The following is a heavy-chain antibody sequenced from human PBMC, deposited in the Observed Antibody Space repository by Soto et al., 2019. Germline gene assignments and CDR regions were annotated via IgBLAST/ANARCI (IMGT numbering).Heavy chain of an antibody. CDR1: GASIGSGGYY. D-gene: IGHD4-17*01. V-gene: IGHV4-39*01. J-gene: IGHJ5*02. Sequence: PSETLSLTCTVSGASIGSGGYYWGWIRQPPGKGLEWIGSIDYSGSTNYNPSLESRVTISVDTSNNQFSLELSSVTAADTALYFCARHDVTVTFNYFDPRGQGTLVTVSS. CDR2: IDYSGST. CDR3: ARHDVTVTFNYFDP.